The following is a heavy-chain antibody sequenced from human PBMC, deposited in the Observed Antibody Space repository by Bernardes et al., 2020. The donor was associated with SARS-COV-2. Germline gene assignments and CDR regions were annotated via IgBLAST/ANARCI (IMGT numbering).Heavy chain of an antibody. D-gene: IGHD2-2*01. CDR2: ISGSGGST. Sequence: GGSLRLSCAASGFTFSSYAMSWVRQAPGKGLEWVSAISGSGGSTYYADSVKGRFTISRDNSKNTLYLQMNSLRAEDTAVYYCAKGHCSSTSCYSHQTVFDYWGQGTLVTVSS. CDR3: AKGHCSSTSCYSHQTVFDY. V-gene: IGHV3-23*01. J-gene: IGHJ4*02. CDR1: GFTFSSYA.